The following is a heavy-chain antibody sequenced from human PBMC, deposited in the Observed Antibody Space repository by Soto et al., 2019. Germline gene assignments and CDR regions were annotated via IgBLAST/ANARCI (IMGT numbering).Heavy chain of an antibody. V-gene: IGHV3-30*18. Sequence: LRLSCAASGFTFSSYGMHWVRQAPGKGLEWVAVISYDGSNKYYADSVKGRFTISRDNSKNTLYLQMNSLRAEDTAVYYCAKDANTAMVTFYYYYYYGMDVWGQGTTVTVSS. CDR2: ISYDGSNK. J-gene: IGHJ6*02. D-gene: IGHD5-18*01. CDR1: GFTFSSYG. CDR3: AKDANTAMVTFYYYYYYGMDV.